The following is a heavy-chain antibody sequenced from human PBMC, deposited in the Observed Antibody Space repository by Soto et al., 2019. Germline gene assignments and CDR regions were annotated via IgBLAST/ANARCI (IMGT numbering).Heavy chain of an antibody. D-gene: IGHD5-12*01. Sequence: KPSETLSLTCTVSGASIRYGSFSRSWIRQPPGKGLEWIGYISHLESTYFHPSFKSRLTMSIDRTRNQFSLKLSSVTAADMAVYYCARGGGYDSFDYWGQGVLVTVSS. CDR3: ARGGGYDSFDY. J-gene: IGHJ4*02. V-gene: IGHV4-30-2*01. CDR2: ISHLEST. CDR1: GASIRYGSFS.